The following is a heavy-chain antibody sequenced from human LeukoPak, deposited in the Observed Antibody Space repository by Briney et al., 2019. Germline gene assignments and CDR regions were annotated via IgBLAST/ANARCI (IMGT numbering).Heavy chain of an antibody. V-gene: IGHV4-39*01. CDR3: ARRLRFGEYYFDY. D-gene: IGHD3-10*01. CDR1: GGSISSSSYY. Sequence: SETLSLTRTVSGGSISSSSYYWGWIRQPPGKGLEYIGSIYYTESTYYNPSLKSRVTISVDTSKNQFSLNLTSVTSAHTAVYYCARRLRFGEYYFDYWGQGTLVTVSS. CDR2: IYYTEST. J-gene: IGHJ4*02.